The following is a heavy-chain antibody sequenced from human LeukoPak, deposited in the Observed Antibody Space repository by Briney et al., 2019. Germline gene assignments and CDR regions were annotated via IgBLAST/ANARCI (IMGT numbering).Heavy chain of an antibody. V-gene: IGHV1-2*02. CDR2: INPNSGDT. D-gene: IGHD6-19*01. Sequence: ASVTVSCKASGYTFTGYYKHWVRQAPGQGLEWMGWINPNSGDTHYTQKFQGRVTMTSDTSISTAYLEVNRLTSDDTAVYYCARGPYSSGWLPFDCWGQGTLVTVSS. CDR3: ARGPYSSGWLPFDC. J-gene: IGHJ4*02. CDR1: GYTFTGYY.